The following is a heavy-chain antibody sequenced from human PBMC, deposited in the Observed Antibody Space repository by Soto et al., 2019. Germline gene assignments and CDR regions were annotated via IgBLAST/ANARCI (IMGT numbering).Heavy chain of an antibody. J-gene: IGHJ6*02. Sequence: GGSLRLSCAASGSTFSTYWMHWVRHAPGKGLVWVSHISSGGNTTNYADSVKGRFTISRDNARSTLYLQMNSLRAEDTAVYYCVREATSIDKFGMDVWGQGTTVTVSS. CDR3: VREATSIDKFGMDV. V-gene: IGHV3-74*01. CDR2: ISSGGNTT. D-gene: IGHD3-9*01. CDR1: GSTFSTYW.